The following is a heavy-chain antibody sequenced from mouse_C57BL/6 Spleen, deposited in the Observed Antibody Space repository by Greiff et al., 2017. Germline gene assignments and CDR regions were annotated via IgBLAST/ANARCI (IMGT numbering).Heavy chain of an antibody. CDR1: GYTFTDYY. Sequence: VQLQESGAELVRPGASVKLSCKASGYTFTDYYINWVKQRPGQGLEWIARIYPGSGNTYYNEKFKGKATLTAEKSSSTAYMQLSSLTSEDSAVCFCARFPRSELVRGYFDYWGQGTTLTVSS. CDR2: IYPGSGNT. J-gene: IGHJ2*01. CDR3: ARFPRSELVRGYFDY. V-gene: IGHV1-76*01. D-gene: IGHD2-14*01.